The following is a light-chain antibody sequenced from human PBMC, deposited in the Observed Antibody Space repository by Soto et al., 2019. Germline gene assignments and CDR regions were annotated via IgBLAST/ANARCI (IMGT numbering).Light chain of an antibody. CDR1: QSVTSN. J-gene: IGKJ5*01. V-gene: IGKV3-15*01. CDR3: QQYNNWPTIT. Sequence: EIVLTQSPVTLSLSPGERATLSCRASQSVTSNYLAWYQQKPGQARRLLIYGASNRATGVPARFSGWGSGTEFTLTISSLQPEDFAVYYCQQYNNWPTITFGQGTRLEIK. CDR2: GAS.